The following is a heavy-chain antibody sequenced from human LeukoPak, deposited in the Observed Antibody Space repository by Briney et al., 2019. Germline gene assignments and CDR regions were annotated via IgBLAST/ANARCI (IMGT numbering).Heavy chain of an antibody. CDR2: ITTYNGNT. J-gene: IGHJ4*02. D-gene: IGHD4-17*01. CDR1: GYTFTNYP. V-gene: IGHV1-18*01. Sequence: ASVKVSCKASGYTFTNYPISWVRQPPGQGLEWMGWITTYNGNTKYAHKLQGRVTMTTDTPTSTAYMDLRGLRSDDKAVYYCARGYDYGDYVGDFDYWGQGTLVTVSS. CDR3: ARGYDYGDYVGDFDY.